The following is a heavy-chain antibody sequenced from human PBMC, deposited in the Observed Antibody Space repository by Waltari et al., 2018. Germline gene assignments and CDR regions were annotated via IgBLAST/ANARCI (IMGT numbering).Heavy chain of an antibody. J-gene: IGHJ6*02. CDR2: IIPIFGTA. Sequence: QVQLVQSGAEVKKPGSSVKVSCKASGGTFSSYAISWVRPAPGQGLEWMGGIIPIFGTANYAQKFQGRVTITADESTSTAYMELSSLRAEDTAVYYCARDIGDHYYYYYGMDVWGQGTTVTVSS. V-gene: IGHV1-69*01. D-gene: IGHD2-21*02. CDR3: ARDIGDHYYYYYGMDV. CDR1: GGTFSSYA.